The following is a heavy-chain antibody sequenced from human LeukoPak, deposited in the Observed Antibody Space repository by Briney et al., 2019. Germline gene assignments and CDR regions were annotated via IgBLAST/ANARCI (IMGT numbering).Heavy chain of an antibody. CDR1: GFTFSSYA. J-gene: IGHJ2*01. V-gene: IGHV3-23*01. Sequence: GGSLRLSCAASGFTFSSYAMSWVRQAPGKGLEWVSAISGSCCSTYYADSVKGRFTISRENSKNTLYLQMNSLRAEDTAVYYCAKLPDIVLVVYAWYFDLWGRGTLVTVSS. CDR3: AKLPDIVLVVYAWYFDL. D-gene: IGHD2-8*02. CDR2: ISGSCCST.